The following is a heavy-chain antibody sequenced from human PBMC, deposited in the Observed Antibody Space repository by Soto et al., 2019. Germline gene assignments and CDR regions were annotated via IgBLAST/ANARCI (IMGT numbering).Heavy chain of an antibody. J-gene: IGHJ3*02. CDR2: IHYTGSS. D-gene: IGHD6-6*01. CDR3: AGWGETSSRDIHAFDM. V-gene: IGHV4-59*01. Sequence: QVQLQAWGPELVKPSETLSLTCTVSGDSITNYYWNWIRQPPGKRLEWKGYIHYTGSSSYNPSLKSRVTLAVDTSQNQCSLKLTSVTAADTAVYYCAGWGETSSRDIHAFDMWGQGTMVTVSS. CDR1: GDSITNYY.